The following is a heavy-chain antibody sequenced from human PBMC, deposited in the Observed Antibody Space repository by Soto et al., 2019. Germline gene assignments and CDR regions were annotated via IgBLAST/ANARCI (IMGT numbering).Heavy chain of an antibody. D-gene: IGHD1-26*01. CDR1: GGSISSYY. J-gene: IGHJ5*02. Sequence: SETLSLTCTVSGGSISSYYWSWIRQPPGKGLEWIGYIYYSGSTNYNPSLKSRVTISVDTSKNQFSLKLSSVTAADTAVYYCARARSGSYFRWFDPWGQGTLVTVSS. CDR3: ARARSGSYFRWFDP. CDR2: IYYSGST. V-gene: IGHV4-59*01.